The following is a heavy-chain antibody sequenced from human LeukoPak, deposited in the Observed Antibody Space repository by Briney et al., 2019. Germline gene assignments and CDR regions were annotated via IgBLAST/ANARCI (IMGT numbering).Heavy chain of an antibody. CDR3: ARAYSSSWFDY. J-gene: IGHJ4*02. V-gene: IGHV1-2*04. D-gene: IGHD6-13*01. Sequence: ASVKVSCKASGYTFTGYYMHWVRQAPGQGLGWMGWINPNSGGTNYAQKFQGWVTMTRDTSISTAYMELSRLRSDDTAVYYCARAYSSSWFDYWGQGTLVTVSS. CDR1: GYTFTGYY. CDR2: INPNSGGT.